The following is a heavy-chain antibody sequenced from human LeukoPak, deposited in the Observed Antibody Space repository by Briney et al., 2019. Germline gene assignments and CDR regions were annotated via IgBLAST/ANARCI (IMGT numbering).Heavy chain of an antibody. D-gene: IGHD3-22*01. Sequence: SETLSLTCTVSGGSISSSSYYWGWIRQPPGKGLEWIGSIYHSGSTYYNPSLKSRVTISVDTSKNQFSLKLSSVTAADTAVYYCARDRDYYDSSGYYPLDYWGQGSLVTVSS. V-gene: IGHV4-39*07. CDR2: IYHSGST. J-gene: IGHJ4*02. CDR3: ARDRDYYDSSGYYPLDY. CDR1: GGSISSSSYY.